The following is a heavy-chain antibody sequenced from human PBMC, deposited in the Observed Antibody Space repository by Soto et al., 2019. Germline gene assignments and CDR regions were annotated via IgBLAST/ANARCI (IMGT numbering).Heavy chain of an antibody. CDR2: ISYDGSNK. V-gene: IGHV3-30*04. Sequence: GESLKISCAASGFTFSSYAMHWVRQAPGKGLEWVAVISYDGSNKYYADSVKGRFTISRDNSKNTLYLQMNSLRAEDTAVYYCARDAAVVLRFLEWLLNGAFDIWGQGTMVTVSS. CDR1: GFTFSSYA. J-gene: IGHJ3*02. D-gene: IGHD3-3*01. CDR3: ARDAAVVLRFLEWLLNGAFDI.